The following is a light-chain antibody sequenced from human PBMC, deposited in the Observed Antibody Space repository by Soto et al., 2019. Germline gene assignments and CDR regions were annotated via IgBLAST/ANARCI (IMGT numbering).Light chain of an antibody. J-gene: IGKJ1*01. CDR3: QQCSSYWT. CDR1: QDLDKW. CDR2: KSS. Sequence: ILMSQSPSSLSASIGDRVTITCRASQDLDKWLAWYQQKPGRAPNLLIYKSSTLRQGVPARFSGCGSGTEYILTITDLQPDDFATYYCQQCSSYWTFGQGTVVEMK. V-gene: IGKV1-5*01.